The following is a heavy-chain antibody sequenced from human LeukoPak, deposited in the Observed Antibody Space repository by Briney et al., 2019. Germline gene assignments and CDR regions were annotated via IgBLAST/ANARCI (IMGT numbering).Heavy chain of an antibody. Sequence: GGSLRLSCAASGFTFSSYGMHWVRQAPGKGLEWVAAVSYGGGSEYYADSVKGRFAVSRDNSKNTLYLQMRSLRPEDTAVYYCASNFYDVGGYYYRTPVQYWGQGTPVTVSS. J-gene: IGHJ4*02. CDR1: GFTFSSYG. V-gene: IGHV3-30*19. CDR2: VSYGGGSE. CDR3: ASNFYDVGGYYYRTPVQY. D-gene: IGHD3-22*01.